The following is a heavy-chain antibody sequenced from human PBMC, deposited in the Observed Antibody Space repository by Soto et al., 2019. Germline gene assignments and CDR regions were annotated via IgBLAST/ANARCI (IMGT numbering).Heavy chain of an antibody. CDR2: IFPSDSDT. V-gene: IGHV5-51*01. J-gene: IGHJ5*02. CDR1: GYKFTSSW. CDR3: ARKDKSGYFNWFDP. D-gene: IGHD3-22*01. Sequence: HGESLKISCRTSGYKFTSSWIAWVRQMPGKGLEWMGIIFPSDSDTRYSPSFQGQVTISADRSTSTVFLQWASLKASDTAVYFCARKDKSGYFNWFDPWDQGTLVTVSS.